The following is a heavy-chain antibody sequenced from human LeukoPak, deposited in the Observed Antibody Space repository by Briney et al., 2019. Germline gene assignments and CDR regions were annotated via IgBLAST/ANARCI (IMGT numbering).Heavy chain of an antibody. Sequence: SETLSLTCSVSGASISTYYWSWIRQPPGKGLEWIGEINHSGSTNYNPSLKSRVTISVDTSKNQFSLKLSSVTAADTAVYYCAPLRGYCSGGSCYPRWFDPWGQGTLVTVSS. D-gene: IGHD2-15*01. V-gene: IGHV4-34*01. CDR3: APLRGYCSGGSCYPRWFDP. CDR2: INHSGST. J-gene: IGHJ5*02. CDR1: GASISTYY.